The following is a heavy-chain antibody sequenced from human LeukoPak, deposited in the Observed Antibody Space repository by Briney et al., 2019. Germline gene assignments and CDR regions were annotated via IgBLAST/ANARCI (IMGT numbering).Heavy chain of an antibody. D-gene: IGHD5-18*01. V-gene: IGHV3-23*01. Sequence: PGGSLRLSCAASGFTFSSYAMSWVRQAPGKGLEWVSAISGSGGSTYYADSVKGRFTISRDNSKNTLYLQMNSLRAEDTAVYYCAKDRDRGYSYGSPLDYWGQGTLVTVSS. CDR2: ISGSGGST. CDR3: AKDRDRGYSYGSPLDY. CDR1: GFTFSSYA. J-gene: IGHJ4*02.